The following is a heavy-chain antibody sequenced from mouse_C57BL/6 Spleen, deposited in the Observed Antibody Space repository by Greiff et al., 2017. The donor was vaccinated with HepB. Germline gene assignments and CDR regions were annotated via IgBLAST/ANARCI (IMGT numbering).Heavy chain of an antibody. J-gene: IGHJ2*01. CDR3: TKANWDFDY. V-gene: IGHV1-15*01. Sequence: QVQLQQSGAELVRPGASVTLSCKASGYTFTDYEMHWVKQTPVHGLEWIGAIDPETGGTAYNQKFTGKAILTADKSSSTAYMELRSLTSEDSAVYYCTKANWDFDYWGQGTTLTVSS. CDR2: IDPETGGT. CDR1: GYTFTDYE. D-gene: IGHD4-1*01.